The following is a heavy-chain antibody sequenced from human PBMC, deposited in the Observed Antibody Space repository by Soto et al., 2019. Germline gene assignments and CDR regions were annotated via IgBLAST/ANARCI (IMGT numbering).Heavy chain of an antibody. J-gene: IGHJ4*02. V-gene: IGHV4-39*01. CDR1: GGSISSSSYY. CDR2: IYYSGST. Sequence: SETLSLTCTVSGGSISSSSYYWGWIRQPPGKGLEWIGSIYYSGSTYYNPSLKSRVTISVDTSKNQFSLKLSSVTAADTAVYYCARGPPLGFWGQGTLVTSPQ. CDR3: ARGPPLGF.